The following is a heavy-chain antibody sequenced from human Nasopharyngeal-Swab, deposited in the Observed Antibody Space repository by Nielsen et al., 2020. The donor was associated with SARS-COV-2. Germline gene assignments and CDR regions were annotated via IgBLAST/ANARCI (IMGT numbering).Heavy chain of an antibody. D-gene: IGHD2/OR15-2a*01. V-gene: IGHV3-74*01. CDR3: ARGRGSSTSMIGY. J-gene: IGHJ4*02. CDR1: GFTFSNYR. CDR2: INGDGSIL. Sequence: GESLKISCAASGFTFSNYRMHWVRQAPGKGLVWVSRINGDGSILNYADFVKGRFTISTDNVKSTLYLEMNSLRAEDTAVYYCARGRGSSTSMIGYWGQGTLVTVSS.